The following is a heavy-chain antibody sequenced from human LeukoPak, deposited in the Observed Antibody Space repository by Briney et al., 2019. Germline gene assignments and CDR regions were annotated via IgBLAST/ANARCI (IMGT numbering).Heavy chain of an antibody. V-gene: IGHV3-21*06. CDR2: ITSSGTYI. D-gene: IGHD1-26*01. Sequence: PGGSLRLSCAASGFTFNTFHMNWVRQAPGKGLEWVSSITSSGTYITYAGSVQGRFTISRDNAKNSLYLQMNSLRVDDTALYYCARASGGWDLDYWGHGTLVTVSS. J-gene: IGHJ4*01. CDR1: GFTFNTFH. CDR3: ARASGGWDLDY.